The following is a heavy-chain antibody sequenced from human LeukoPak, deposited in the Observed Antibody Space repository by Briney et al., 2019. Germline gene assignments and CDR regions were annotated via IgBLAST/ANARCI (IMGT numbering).Heavy chain of an antibody. D-gene: IGHD4-17*01. CDR3: ARRTFGDYPND. CDR1: GASISGSDW. CDR2: IYHSGST. J-gene: IGHJ4*02. Sequence: PSETLSLTCAVSGASISGSDWWTWVRQPPGKGLEWIGEIYHSGSTNYNPSLKSRVTISVDKSKSHFSLKVTSVTAADTAVYYCARRTFGDYPNDWGQGTLVTVSS. V-gene: IGHV4-4*02.